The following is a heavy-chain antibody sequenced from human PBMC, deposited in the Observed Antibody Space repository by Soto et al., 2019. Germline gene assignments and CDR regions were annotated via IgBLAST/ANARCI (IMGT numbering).Heavy chain of an antibody. CDR2: IYYRGTT. CDR1: GYSITSSGYY. Sequence: PSETLSLTCAVSGYSITSSGYYWSWIRLHPGEGLEWIGYIYYRGTTYYNPSLKSPVTISTDTSKKEFSLTLTSVTAADTAVYYCARATESHYFDYWGRGILVTVSS. J-gene: IGHJ4*02. CDR3: ARATESHYFDY. V-gene: IGHV4-31*11.